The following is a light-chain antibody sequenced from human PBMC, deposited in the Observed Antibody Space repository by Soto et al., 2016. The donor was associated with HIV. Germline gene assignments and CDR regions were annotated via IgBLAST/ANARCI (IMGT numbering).Light chain of an antibody. CDR2: LGS. CDR1: QSLLHSNGYNY. CDR3: MQALQTRT. V-gene: IGKV2-28*01. Sequence: DIVMTQSPLSLPVTPGEPASISCRSGQSLLHSNGYNYLDWYLQKPGQSPHLLIYLGSNRASGVPDRFSGSGSGTDFTLTISRVEAEDVGIYYCMQALQTRTFGQGTKVEIK. J-gene: IGKJ1*01.